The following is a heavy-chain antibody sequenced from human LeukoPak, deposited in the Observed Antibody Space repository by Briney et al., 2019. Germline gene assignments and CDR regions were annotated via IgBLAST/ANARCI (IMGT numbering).Heavy chain of an antibody. CDR1: GFTFSSYE. CDR3: ASQGYYDSSGYYYIRFDY. CDR2: IYYSGST. J-gene: IGHJ4*02. V-gene: IGHV4-39*01. Sequence: GSLRLSCATSGFTFSSYEINWIRQPPGKGLEWIGSIYYSGSTYYNPSLKSRVTISVDTSKNQFSLKLSSVTAADTAVYYCASQGYYDSSGYYYIRFDYWGQGTLVTVSS. D-gene: IGHD3-22*01.